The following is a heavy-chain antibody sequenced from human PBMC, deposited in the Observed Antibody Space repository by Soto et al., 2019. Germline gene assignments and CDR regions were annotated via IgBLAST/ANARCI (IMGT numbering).Heavy chain of an antibody. CDR1: GDSISSYY. D-gene: IGHD1-26*01. CDR3: ARGSSGSSPTFDY. J-gene: IGHJ4*02. Sequence: LSLTCTVSGDSISSYYWSWIRQPPGRGLEWIGYIYHSGSTYYNPSLKSRVTISVDRSKNQFSLKLSSVTAADTAVYYCARGSSGSSPTFDYWGQGTLVTVSS. V-gene: IGHV4-59*12. CDR2: IYHSGST.